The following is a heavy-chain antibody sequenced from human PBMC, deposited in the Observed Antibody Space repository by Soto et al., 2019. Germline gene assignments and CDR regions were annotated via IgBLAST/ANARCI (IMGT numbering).Heavy chain of an antibody. Sequence: SETLSLTCTVSGGSISSYYWSWIRQPPGKGLEWIGYIYYSGSTNYNPSLKSRVTISVDTSKNQFSLKLSSVTAADTAVYYCARHGVQFSGSLTGWFDPWGQGTLVTVSS. CDR2: IYYSGST. J-gene: IGHJ5*02. CDR1: GGSISSYY. V-gene: IGHV4-59*08. CDR3: ARHGVQFSGSLTGWFDP. D-gene: IGHD3-10*01.